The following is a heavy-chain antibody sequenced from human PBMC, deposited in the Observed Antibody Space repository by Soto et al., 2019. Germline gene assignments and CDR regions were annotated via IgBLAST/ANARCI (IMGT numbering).Heavy chain of an antibody. CDR3: AKGHSSSDAFDI. V-gene: IGHV3-30*18. CDR2: ISYDGSNK. Sequence: QVQLVEYGGGVVQPGRSLRLSCAASGFTFSSYGMHWVRQAPGKGLEWVAVISYDGSNKYYADSVKGRFTISRDNSKNTLYLQMNSLRAEDTAVYYCAKGHSSSDAFDIWGQGTMVTVSS. D-gene: IGHD6-6*01. J-gene: IGHJ3*02. CDR1: GFTFSSYG.